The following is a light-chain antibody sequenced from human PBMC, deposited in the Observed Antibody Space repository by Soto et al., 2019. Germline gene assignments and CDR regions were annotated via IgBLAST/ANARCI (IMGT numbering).Light chain of an antibody. V-gene: IGKV3D-20*01. CDR1: QSIGSNS. J-gene: IGKJ5*01. Sequence: EIVLTQSPATLSLSPGERATLSCGASQSIGSNSLAWYQQKPGLAPRLLIYNAATRATAIPARVSASGSGTDFILTIGRLEPEDFAVYYCHHYAGSSITCGPGTRLEIK. CDR3: HHYAGSSIT. CDR2: NAA.